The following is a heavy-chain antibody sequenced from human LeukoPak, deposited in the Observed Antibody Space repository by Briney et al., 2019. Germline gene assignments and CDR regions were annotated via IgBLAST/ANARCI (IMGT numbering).Heavy chain of an antibody. V-gene: IGHV3-43*02. Sequence: GGSLRLSCAASGFTFSSYAMHWVRQAPGKGLEWVSLISGDGGSTYYADSVKGRFTISRDNSKNSLYLQMNSLRTEDTALYYCAKDREWELDYWGQGTLVTVSS. CDR1: GFTFSSYA. J-gene: IGHJ4*02. CDR3: AKDREWELDY. D-gene: IGHD1-26*01. CDR2: ISGDGGST.